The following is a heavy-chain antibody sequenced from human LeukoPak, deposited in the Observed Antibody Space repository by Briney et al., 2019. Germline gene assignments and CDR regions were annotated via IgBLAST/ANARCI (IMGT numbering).Heavy chain of an antibody. Sequence: GGSLRLSCAASGFTFSNAWMSWVRQAPGKGLEWVGRIKSKTDGGTTDYAAPVKGRFTISRDDSKNTLYLQMNSLKTEDTAVYYCTTDPTYCGGDCYSRDYWGQGTLVTVSS. CDR3: TTDPTYCGGDCYSRDY. V-gene: IGHV3-15*01. CDR1: GFTFSNAW. CDR2: IKSKTDGGTT. J-gene: IGHJ4*02. D-gene: IGHD2-21*02.